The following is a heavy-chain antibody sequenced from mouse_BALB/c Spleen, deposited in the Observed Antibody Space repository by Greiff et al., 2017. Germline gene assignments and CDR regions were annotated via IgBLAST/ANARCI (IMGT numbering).Heavy chain of an antibody. CDR1: GYAFSSYW. J-gene: IGHJ2*01. V-gene: IGHV1-80*01. CDR2: IYPGDGDT. CDR3: ARIRCYGSSYGCLDY. Sequence: VQLQQSGPELVKPGASVTISCKASGYAFSSYWMNWVKQRPGQGLEWIGQIYPGDGDTNYNGKFKGKATLTADKSSSTAYMQLSSLTSEDSAVYFCARIRCYGSSYGCLDYWGQGTTLTVSS. D-gene: IGHD1-1*01.